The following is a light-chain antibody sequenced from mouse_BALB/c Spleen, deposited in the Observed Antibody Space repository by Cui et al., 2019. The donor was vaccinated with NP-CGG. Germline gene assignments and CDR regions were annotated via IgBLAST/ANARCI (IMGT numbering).Light chain of an antibody. CDR3: ALWYSNHWV. J-gene: IGLJ1*01. Sequence: QAVVTQESALTTSPGETVTLTYRSSNGAVTTRNYANWVQEKPDHLFTGLIGGTNNRAPGVPAKFSGSLIGDKAALTITRAQTEDEAIYFCALWYSNHWVFGGGTKLTVL. V-gene: IGLV1*01. CDR1: NGAVTTRNY. CDR2: GTN.